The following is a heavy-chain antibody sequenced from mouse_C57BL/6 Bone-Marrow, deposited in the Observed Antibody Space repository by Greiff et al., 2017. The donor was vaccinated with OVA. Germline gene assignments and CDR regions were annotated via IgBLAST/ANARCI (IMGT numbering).Heavy chain of an antibody. Sequence: VQLQQSGAELVKPGASVKLSCTASGFNIKDYYMHWVKQRTEQGLEWIGRIDPEDGETKYAPNFQGKATITADTSSNTAYLQLSSLTSEDTAVYYCARAIYHYYAMDYWGQGTSVTVSS. J-gene: IGHJ4*01. CDR1: GFNIKDYY. CDR2: IDPEDGET. CDR3: ARAIYHYYAMDY. D-gene: IGHD2-1*01. V-gene: IGHV14-2*01.